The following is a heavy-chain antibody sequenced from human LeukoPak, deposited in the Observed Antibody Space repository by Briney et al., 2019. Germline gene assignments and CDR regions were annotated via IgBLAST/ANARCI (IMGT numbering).Heavy chain of an antibody. Sequence: SETLSLTCTVSGGSISSYYWSWIRQPQGKGLELIGFIYYSGSTNYNPSLKRRVTISVDTSKNQFSLKLSSVTAADTAVYYCARGYYYDSSGYYYFDYWGQGTLVTVSS. J-gene: IGHJ4*02. V-gene: IGHV4-59*01. CDR2: IYYSGST. D-gene: IGHD3-22*01. CDR3: ARGYYYDSSGYYYFDY. CDR1: GGSISSYY.